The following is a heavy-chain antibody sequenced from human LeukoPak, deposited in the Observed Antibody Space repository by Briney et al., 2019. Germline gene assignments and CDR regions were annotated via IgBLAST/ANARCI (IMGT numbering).Heavy chain of an antibody. Sequence: GGSLRLSCTASGFTVSSNYMSWVRQAPGKGLEWVSVIYSGGSTYYADSVKGRFTISRDNSKNTLYLQMNSLRAEDTAVYYCARGNYDSSGYPLNWFDPWGQGTLVTVSS. D-gene: IGHD3-22*01. CDR2: IYSGGST. CDR3: ARGNYDSSGYPLNWFDP. J-gene: IGHJ5*02. CDR1: GFTVSSNY. V-gene: IGHV3-53*01.